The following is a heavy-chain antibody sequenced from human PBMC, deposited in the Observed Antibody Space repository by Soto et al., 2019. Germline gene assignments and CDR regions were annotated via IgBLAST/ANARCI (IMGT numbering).Heavy chain of an antibody. Sequence: ASVKVSCKASGGTFSSYAISWVRQAPGQGLEWMGGIIPIFGTANYAQKFQGRVTITADESTSTAYMELSSLRSEDTAVYYCARGGPIAAAGTYWFDPWGQGTLVTVSS. CDR1: GGTFSSYA. D-gene: IGHD6-13*01. J-gene: IGHJ5*02. V-gene: IGHV1-69*13. CDR3: ARGGPIAAAGTYWFDP. CDR2: IIPIFGTA.